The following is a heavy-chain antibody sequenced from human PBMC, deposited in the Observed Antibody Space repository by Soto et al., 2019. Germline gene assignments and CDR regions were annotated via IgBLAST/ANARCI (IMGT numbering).Heavy chain of an antibody. CDR1: GFTFSDYA. D-gene: IGHD3-3*01. CDR3: AKITVRQWLLSRYFDY. Sequence: GGSLRLSCAASGFTFSDYAMSWARQAPGKGLQWVSGISSNGVSTYYADSVKGRFTISRDNSKNTLFLQMNSLRAEDTAVYYCAKITVRQWLLSRYFDYWGQGSPVTVSS. J-gene: IGHJ4*02. CDR2: ISSNGVST. V-gene: IGHV3-23*01.